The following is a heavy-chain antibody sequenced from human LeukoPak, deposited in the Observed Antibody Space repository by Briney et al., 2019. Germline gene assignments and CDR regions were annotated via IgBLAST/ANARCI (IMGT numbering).Heavy chain of an antibody. J-gene: IGHJ6*02. CDR3: ARSGYCSGSSCTDDYYGMDV. D-gene: IGHD2-15*01. V-gene: IGHV3-23*01. CDR1: GFALSSFA. Sequence: TGGSLRLSCAASGFALSSFAMSWVRQAPGKGLEWVSAVSGSVGSTYYADSVKGRFTISRDNTKNTLYLQMNSLRAEDTPVYFCARSGYCSGSSCTDDYYGMDVWGQGTTVTVSS. CDR2: VSGSVGST.